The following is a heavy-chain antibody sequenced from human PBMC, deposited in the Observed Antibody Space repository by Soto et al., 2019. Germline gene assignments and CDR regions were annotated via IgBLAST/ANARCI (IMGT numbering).Heavy chain of an antibody. CDR2: IIHIFGTA. CDR3: ARGPRGSYYYYYGMDV. V-gene: IGHV1-69*06. Sequence: QVQLVQSGAEVKKPGSSVKVSCKASGGTFSSYAISWVRQAPGQGLEWMGGIIHIFGTANYAQKFQGRVTSTADKSTNTADMELSSLRSEDTDVYYCARGPRGSYYYYYGMDVWGQGTTGTVSS. CDR1: GGTFSSYA. J-gene: IGHJ6*02. D-gene: IGHD3-16*01.